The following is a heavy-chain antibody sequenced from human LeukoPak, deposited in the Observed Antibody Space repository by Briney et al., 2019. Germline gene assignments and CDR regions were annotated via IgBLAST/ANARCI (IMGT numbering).Heavy chain of an antibody. J-gene: IGHJ4*02. D-gene: IGHD3-9*01. CDR3: ARDWTYDMDY. CDR1: GYTSTSYG. CDR2: ISVYNGNT. Sequence: ASVKVSCKPSGYTSTSYGISWVRQAPGQGLEWMGWISVYNGNTNYAQKLQGRVTMTTDTSTSTAYMELRSLRSDDTAVYYCARDWTYDMDYWGQGTLVTVSS. V-gene: IGHV1-18*01.